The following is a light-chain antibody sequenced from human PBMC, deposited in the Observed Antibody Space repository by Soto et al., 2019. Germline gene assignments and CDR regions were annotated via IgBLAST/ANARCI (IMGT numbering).Light chain of an antibody. J-gene: IGLJ3*02. CDR3: GTWDSSLSAGV. CDR1: SSNIGYNY. V-gene: IGLV1-51*01. Sequence: QSVLTQPPSVSAAPGQKVTISCTGSSSNIGYNYVSWYQQLPGTAPKLLIYDNNKRPSGIPDRFSGSKSGTSATLGITGRQTGDEADYYCGTWDSSLSAGVFGGGTKLTVL. CDR2: DNN.